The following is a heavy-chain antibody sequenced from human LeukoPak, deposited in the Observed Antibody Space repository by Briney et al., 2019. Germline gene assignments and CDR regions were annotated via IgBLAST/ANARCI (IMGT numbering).Heavy chain of an antibody. CDR2: IYYSGST. CDR3: ARIGHEDYYIYY. J-gene: IGHJ4*02. Sequence: SETLSLTCTVSCGSISSYCWCWVRQPPGKGLQWIGYIYYSGSTNYNPSLKSRVTISVDTSKNQFSLKLSSVTAADTAVYYCARIGHEDYYIYYWGQGTLVTVSS. V-gene: IGHV4-59*01. CDR1: CGSISSYC. D-gene: IGHD3/OR15-3a*01.